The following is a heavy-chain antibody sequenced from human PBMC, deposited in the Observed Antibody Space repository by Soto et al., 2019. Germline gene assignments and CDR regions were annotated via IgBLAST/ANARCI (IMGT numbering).Heavy chain of an antibody. J-gene: IGHJ4*02. Sequence: SVKVYCKSSGGTFSNYAINWVRQAPGQVLEWMGGIIPLFGTPNYAQKFQGRVTFTAHKSTSTAYMELRSLRSDDTAVYYCARGWETVGTTTPFAYWGQGTLVTVSS. CDR3: ARGWETVGTTTPFAY. CDR1: GGTFSNYA. CDR2: IIPLFGTP. D-gene: IGHD1-26*01. V-gene: IGHV1-69*06.